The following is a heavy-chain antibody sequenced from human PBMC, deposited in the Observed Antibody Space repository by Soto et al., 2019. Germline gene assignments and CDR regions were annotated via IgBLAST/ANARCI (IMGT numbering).Heavy chain of an antibody. J-gene: IGHJ6*02. CDR1: GGTFSSYA. CDR3: ARADYGDYARLYYYYGMDV. Sequence: QVQLVQSGAEVKKPGSSVKVSCKASGGTFSSYAISWVRQAPGQGLEWMGGIIPIFGTANYAQKFQGRVTITADESTSTAYMEVSSLRSEDTAVYYCARADYGDYARLYYYYGMDVWGQGTTVTVSS. CDR2: IIPIFGTA. D-gene: IGHD4-17*01. V-gene: IGHV1-69*01.